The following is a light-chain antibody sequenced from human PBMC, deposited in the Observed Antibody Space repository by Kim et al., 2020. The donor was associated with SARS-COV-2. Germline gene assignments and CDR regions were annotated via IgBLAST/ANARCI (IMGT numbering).Light chain of an antibody. CDR2: DAS. V-gene: IGKV3-11*01. Sequence: EIVLTQSPATLSLSPGERATLSCRASQSVSSYLAWYQQKPGQAPRLLIYDASNRATGIPARFSGSGSGTDFTLTISSLEPEDFAVYYCQQRSNGPPITFGEGTRLGIK. J-gene: IGKJ5*01. CDR1: QSVSSY. CDR3: QQRSNGPPIT.